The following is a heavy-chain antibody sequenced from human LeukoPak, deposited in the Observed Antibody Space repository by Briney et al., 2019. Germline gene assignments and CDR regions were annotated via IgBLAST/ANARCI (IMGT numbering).Heavy chain of an antibody. CDR3: ARSIIGTRSKFDY. CDR1: GGSISSYY. V-gene: IGHV4-59*08. D-gene: IGHD1/OR15-1a*01. J-gene: IGHJ4*02. Sequence: SETLSLTCTVSGGSISSYYWSWIRQPPGKGLEWIGYIYYSGSTNYNPSLKSRVTISVDTSKNQFSLKLSSVTAADTAVYYCARSIIGTRSKFDYWGQGTLVTVSS. CDR2: IYYSGST.